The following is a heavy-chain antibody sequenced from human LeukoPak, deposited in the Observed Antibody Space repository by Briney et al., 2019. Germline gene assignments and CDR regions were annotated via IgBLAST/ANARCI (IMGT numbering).Heavy chain of an antibody. CDR2: IYYSGST. V-gene: IGHV4-59*01. CDR3: ARAWGYYYYMDV. J-gene: IGHJ6*03. D-gene: IGHD3-16*01. CDR1: GGSISSYY. Sequence: SETLSLTCTVSGGSISSYYWSWIRQPPGKGLEWIGYIYYSGSTNYNPSLKSRVTISVDTSKNQFSLKPSSVTAADTAVYYCARAWGYYYYMDVWGKGTTVTISS.